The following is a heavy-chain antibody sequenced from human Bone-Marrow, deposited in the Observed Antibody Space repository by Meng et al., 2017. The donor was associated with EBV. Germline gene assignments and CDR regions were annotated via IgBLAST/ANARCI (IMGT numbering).Heavy chain of an antibody. CDR2: MSGSGGST. CDR3: AKAYDSSGYYTYTTFDY. CDR1: GFTFSNYA. D-gene: IGHD3-22*01. V-gene: IGHV3-23*01. J-gene: IGHJ4*02. Sequence: LVSGGVVVQSGGSLRRSCAPFGFTFSNYARSWGGHAPGRGLEWVSAMSGSGGSTYYADSVKGRFTISRDNSKNTLYLQMNSLRAEDTAVYYCAKAYDSSGYYTYTTFDYWGQGTLVTVSS.